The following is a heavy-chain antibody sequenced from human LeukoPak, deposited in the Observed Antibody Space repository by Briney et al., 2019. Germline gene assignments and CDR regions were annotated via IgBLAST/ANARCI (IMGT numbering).Heavy chain of an antibody. J-gene: IGHJ4*02. CDR3: TTQKSITMVRGVIKTLTLFDY. D-gene: IGHD3-10*01. CDR1: GFTFSSYS. CDR2: ITSSGSHT. V-gene: IGHV3-21*03. Sequence: GGSLRLSCAASGFTFSSYSMNWARQAPGKGLEWVSSITSSGSHTFYADSVKGRFTISRDNAKNSLSLQMNSLKTEDTAVYYCTTQKSITMVRGVIKTLTLFDYWGQGTLVTVSS.